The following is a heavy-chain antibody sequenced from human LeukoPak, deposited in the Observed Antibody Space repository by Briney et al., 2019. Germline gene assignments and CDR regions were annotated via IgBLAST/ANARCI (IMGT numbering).Heavy chain of an antibody. V-gene: IGHV3-43D*03. J-gene: IGHJ3*02. D-gene: IGHD1-26*01. CDR1: GFTFDVYA. Sequence: PGGSLRLSCAASGFTFDVYAMHWVRQAPGKGLEWVSLISWDGGSTYYADSVKGRFTISRDNSKNSLYLQMNSLRAEDTALYYCAKAGIVGATFEAFDIWGQGTMVTVSS. CDR2: ISWDGGST. CDR3: AKAGIVGATFEAFDI.